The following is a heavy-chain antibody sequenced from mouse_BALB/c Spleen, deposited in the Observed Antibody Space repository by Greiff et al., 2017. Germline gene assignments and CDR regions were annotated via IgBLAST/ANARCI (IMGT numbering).Heavy chain of an antibody. CDR2: ISDGGSYT. J-gene: IGHJ4*01. CDR3: AREYGNGAMDY. CDR1: GFTFSDYY. V-gene: IGHV5-4*02. Sequence: EVQGVESGGGLVKPGGSLKLSCAASGFTFSDYYMYWVRQTPEKRLEWVATISDGGSYTYYPDSVKGRFTISRDNAKNNLYLQMSSLKSEDTAMYYCAREYGNGAMDYWGQGTSVTVSS. D-gene: IGHD2-10*02.